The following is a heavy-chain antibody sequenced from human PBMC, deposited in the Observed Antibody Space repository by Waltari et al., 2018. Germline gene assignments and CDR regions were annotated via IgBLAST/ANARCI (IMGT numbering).Heavy chain of an antibody. V-gene: IGHV4-34*01. CDR1: GGSFRGYY. D-gene: IGHD3-16*02. J-gene: IGHJ4*02. Sequence: QVQLQQWGAGLLKPSETLSLTCAVYGGSFRGYYWSGILQPPGKGLEWIGEVNHSGSTNYNPSLKSRVTISVDTSKNQFSLKLSSVTAADTAVYYCARGARDYVWGSYRFFDYWGQGTLVTVSS. CDR3: ARGARDYVWGSYRFFDY. CDR2: VNHSGST.